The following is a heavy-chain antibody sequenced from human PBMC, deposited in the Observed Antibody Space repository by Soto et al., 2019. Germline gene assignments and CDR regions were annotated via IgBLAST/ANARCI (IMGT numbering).Heavy chain of an antibody. V-gene: IGHV4-30-2*01. D-gene: IGHD4-17*01. Sequence: QLQLQESGSGLVKPSQTLSLTCAVSGGSISSGGYSWSWIRQPPGKGLEWIGYIYHSGSTYYNPSLNSRVTISVDRSKFQLSLQLSSVTAVDTAVYYCAIGVTTVTMIDYWGQGTLVTVSS. CDR3: AIGVTTVTMIDY. J-gene: IGHJ4*02. CDR2: IYHSGST. CDR1: GGSISSGGYS.